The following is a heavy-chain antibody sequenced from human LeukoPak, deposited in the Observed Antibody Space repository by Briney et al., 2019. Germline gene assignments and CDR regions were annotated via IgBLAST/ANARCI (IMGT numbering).Heavy chain of an antibody. CDR2: ISDSGADT. D-gene: IGHD6-13*01. Sequence: PGGSLRLACAASGCTFRNHAMSWVRQAPGKGLDWVSVISDSGADTYYADSVKGRFTVSRDNSKNTLYLQMNSLRAEDTAVYYCAKRPIEAVGSEYYDDWGQGTLVTVPS. J-gene: IGHJ4*02. CDR1: GCTFRNHA. CDR3: AKRPIEAVGSEYYDD. V-gene: IGHV3-23*01.